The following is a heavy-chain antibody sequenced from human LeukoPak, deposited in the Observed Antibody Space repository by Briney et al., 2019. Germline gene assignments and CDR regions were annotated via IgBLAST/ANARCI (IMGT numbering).Heavy chain of an antibody. Sequence: SETLSLTCAVYGGSFSGYYWSWIRQPPGKGLEWIGEINHSGSTNYNPSLKSRVTISVDTSKNQFSLKLSSVTAADTAVYYCAKPFTYYYDSSGRSGPFDYWGQGTLVTVSS. D-gene: IGHD3-22*01. CDR3: AKPFTYYYDSSGRSGPFDY. CDR1: GGSFSGYY. CDR2: INHSGST. J-gene: IGHJ4*02. V-gene: IGHV4-34*01.